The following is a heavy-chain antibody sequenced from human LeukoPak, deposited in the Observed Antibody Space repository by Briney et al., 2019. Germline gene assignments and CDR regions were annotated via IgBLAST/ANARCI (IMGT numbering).Heavy chain of an antibody. D-gene: IGHD6-13*01. CDR3: ARNSSWYYFDY. CDR1: GFTFSSYA. J-gene: IGHJ4*02. V-gene: IGHV3-23*01. CDR2: ISGSGGST. Sequence: ARGSLRLSCAASGFTFSSYAMSWVRQAPGKGLEWVSAISGSGGSTYYADSVKGRFTISRDNSKNTLYLQMNSLRAEDTAVYYCARNSSWYYFDYWGQGTLVTVSS.